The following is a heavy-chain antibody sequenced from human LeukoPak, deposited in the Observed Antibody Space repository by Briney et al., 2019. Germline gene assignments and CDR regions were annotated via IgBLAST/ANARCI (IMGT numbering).Heavy chain of an antibody. CDR3: ARADGGWYSIDY. V-gene: IGHV1-2*02. CDR1: GYAFIDVY. CDR2: IYPNSGAT. Sequence: GASVKVFCKASGYAFIDVYIHWVRRAPGQGLEWMGGIYPNSGATTYAQKFQGRVTMTRDTSISTAYMELSSLRSDDTAVYYCARADGGWYSIDYWGQGTLVTVSS. J-gene: IGHJ4*02. D-gene: IGHD6-19*01.